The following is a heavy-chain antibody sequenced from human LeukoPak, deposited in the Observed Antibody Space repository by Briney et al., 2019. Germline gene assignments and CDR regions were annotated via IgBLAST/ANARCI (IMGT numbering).Heavy chain of an antibody. CDR3: AREPLNRGYDSSGRRDYYMVV. V-gene: IGHV4-38-2*02. Sequence: SETLSLTCTVSGYSLSGGYYWGWIAQPPGKGLEWIGRIYHSGSTYNNPSLRSGVTISVDTSKNQYSLNLSSVTAADTAVYYCAREPLNRGYDSSGRRDYYMVVWGKGTTVTVSS. J-gene: IGHJ6*03. CDR1: GYSLSGGYY. D-gene: IGHD3-22*01. CDR2: IYHSGST.